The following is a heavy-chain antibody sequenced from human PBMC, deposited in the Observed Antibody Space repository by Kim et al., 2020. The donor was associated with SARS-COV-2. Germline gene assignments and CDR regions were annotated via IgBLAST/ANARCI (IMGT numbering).Heavy chain of an antibody. CDR3: ARDPGRTYYYDSSGEWWFDP. V-gene: IGHV1-2*02. J-gene: IGHJ5*02. D-gene: IGHD3-22*01. Sequence: ASVKVSCKASGYTFTGYYMHWVRQAPGQGLEWMGWINPNSGGTNYAQKFQGRVTMTRDTSISTAYMELSRLRSDDTAVYYCARDPGRTYYYDSSGEWWFDPWGQGTLVTVSS. CDR1: GYTFTGYY. CDR2: INPNSGGT.